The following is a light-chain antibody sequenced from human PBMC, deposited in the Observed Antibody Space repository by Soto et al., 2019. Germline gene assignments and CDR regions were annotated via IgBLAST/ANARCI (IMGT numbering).Light chain of an antibody. CDR3: QSYDSGLSGAV. V-gene: IGLV1-40*01. Sequence: QSVLTQPPSVSGAPGQRVTISCTGSSSNIGAPYDVHWYQQLPDTAPKLLVSGDNNRPSGVPDRFSGSKSGNSASLAITGLQAEDEADYYCQSYDSGLSGAVFGGGTQLTVL. J-gene: IGLJ7*01. CDR1: SSNIGAPYD. CDR2: GDN.